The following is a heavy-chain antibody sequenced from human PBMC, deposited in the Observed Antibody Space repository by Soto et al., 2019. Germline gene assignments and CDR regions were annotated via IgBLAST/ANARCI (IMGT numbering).Heavy chain of an antibody. Sequence: GGSLRLSCAASGFTFDDYAMHWVRQAPGKGLEWVSGISWNSGSIGYADSVKGRFTISRDNAKNSLYLQMNSLRAEDTALYYCATGQGYCSSTSCYAFDYWGQGTLVTVSS. CDR1: GFTFDDYA. CDR2: ISWNSGSI. V-gene: IGHV3-9*01. D-gene: IGHD2-2*01. CDR3: ATGQGYCSSTSCYAFDY. J-gene: IGHJ4*02.